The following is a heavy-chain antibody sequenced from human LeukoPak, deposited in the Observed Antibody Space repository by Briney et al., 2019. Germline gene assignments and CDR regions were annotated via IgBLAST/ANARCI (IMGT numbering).Heavy chain of an antibody. Sequence: PGGSLRLSCAASGFTFDDYAMHWVRQAPGKGLEWVSGISWNSGSIGYADSVKGRFTISRDNAKNSLYLQMNSLRAEDMALYYCANLAAAGPFDYWGQGTLVTVSS. CDR1: GFTFDDYA. D-gene: IGHD6-13*01. CDR2: ISWNSGSI. J-gene: IGHJ4*02. CDR3: ANLAAAGPFDY. V-gene: IGHV3-9*03.